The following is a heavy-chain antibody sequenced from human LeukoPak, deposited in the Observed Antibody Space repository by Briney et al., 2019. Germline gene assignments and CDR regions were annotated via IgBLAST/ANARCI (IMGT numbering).Heavy chain of an antibody. Sequence: SETLSLTCTVSGGSISSYYWSWIRQPAGKSLEWIGRLHTSGSTNYNPSLKSRVTMSADTSKNQFSLKLSSVTAADTAMYYCARDRYYYDSSGYVFDYWGQGTLVTVSS. CDR2: LHTSGST. J-gene: IGHJ4*02. CDR1: GGSISSYY. CDR3: ARDRYYYDSSGYVFDY. D-gene: IGHD3-22*01. V-gene: IGHV4-4*07.